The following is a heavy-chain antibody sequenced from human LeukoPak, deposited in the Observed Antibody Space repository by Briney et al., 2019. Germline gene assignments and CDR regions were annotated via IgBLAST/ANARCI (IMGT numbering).Heavy chain of an antibody. CDR2: ISRTSSYI. CDR1: GFSFSTYS. CDR3: AKDQQQWLAYYYDY. J-gene: IGHJ4*02. D-gene: IGHD6-19*01. Sequence: GGSLRLSCAAAGFSFSTYSMNWVRQTPGKGLEWVSSISRTSSYIYYADSVKGRFTLSRDNGKNSLYLQMNSLRAEDTAVYYCAKDQQQWLAYYYDYWGQGTLVTVSS. V-gene: IGHV3-21*01.